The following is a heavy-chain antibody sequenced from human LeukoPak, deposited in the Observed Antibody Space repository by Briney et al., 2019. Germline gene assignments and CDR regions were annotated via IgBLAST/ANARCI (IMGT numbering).Heavy chain of an antibody. Sequence: GASVKVSCKASGYTFTGYYMHWVRQAPGQGLEWMGWINPNSGGTNYAQKFQGRVTMTRDTSISTAYMELSRLRSDDTAVYYCARMRGRYQLPDLDYWGQGTLVTVSS. CDR2: INPNSGGT. J-gene: IGHJ4*02. V-gene: IGHV1-2*02. CDR1: GYTFTGYY. CDR3: ARMRGRYQLPDLDY. D-gene: IGHD2-2*01.